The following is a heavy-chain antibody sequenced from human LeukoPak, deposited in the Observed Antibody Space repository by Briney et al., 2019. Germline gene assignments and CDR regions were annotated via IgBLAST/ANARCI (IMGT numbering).Heavy chain of an antibody. CDR2: INPNSGGT. V-gene: IGHV1-2*02. Sequence: ASVKASCKASGYTFTGYYMHWVRQAPGQGLEWMGWINPNSGGTNYAQKFQGRVTMTRDTSISTAYMELSRLRSDDTAVYYCARDGVHDILTGYFAHGYYYYMDVWGKGTTVTVSS. D-gene: IGHD3-9*01. CDR3: ARDGVHDILTGYFAHGYYYYMDV. CDR1: GYTFTGYY. J-gene: IGHJ6*03.